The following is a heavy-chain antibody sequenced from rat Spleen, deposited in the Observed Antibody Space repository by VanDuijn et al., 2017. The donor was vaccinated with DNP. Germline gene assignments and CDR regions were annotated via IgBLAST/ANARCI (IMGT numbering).Heavy chain of an antibody. CDR2: MWYDGDT. CDR3: TGEDTTCMGAMDA. J-gene: IGHJ4*01. CDR1: GFSLTSYS. Sequence: QEQLKESGPGLVQPSETLSLTCTVPGFSLTSYSVSWVRQPSGKGPEWMGRMWYDGDTAYNSALKSRLSISKDTSKNQVFLKKNSLQTVETDTYDCTGEDTTCMGAMDASGQGTSVIVSS. D-gene: IGHD1-7*01. V-gene: IGHV2-63*01.